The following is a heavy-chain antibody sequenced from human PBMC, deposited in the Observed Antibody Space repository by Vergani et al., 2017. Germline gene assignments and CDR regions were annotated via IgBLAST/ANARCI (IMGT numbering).Heavy chain of an antibody. Sequence: VQLVESGGGLVQPGRSLRLSCGASGFSFSDFGMHWVRQAPGKGLEWVAAISSDGTNTYYADSVKGRFTISRDNSRNTLHLQMDSLRGEDTAVYYCSKGDASGSYHYFAYWGQGALVTVSS. D-gene: IGHD1-26*01. CDR3: SKGDASGSYHYFAY. CDR2: ISSDGTNT. J-gene: IGHJ4*02. CDR1: GFSFSDFG. V-gene: IGHV3-30*18.